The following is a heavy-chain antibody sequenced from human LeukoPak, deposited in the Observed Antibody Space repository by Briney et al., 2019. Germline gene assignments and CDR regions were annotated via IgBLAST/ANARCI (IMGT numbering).Heavy chain of an antibody. CDR1: GGSLNGHC. D-gene: IGHD2-8*01. CDR2: GSDGGGT. J-gene: IGHJ5*02. V-gene: IGHV4-34*01. CDR3: AKNGQSGFSFDP. Sequence: PSETLSLTCAVYGGSLNGHCWSWIRQPPGKGLEWIGEGSDGGGTKFNPSLKSRVTISADTSKNQFSLKLSSVTAADTAVYYCAKNGQSGFSFDPWGQGTLVTVSS.